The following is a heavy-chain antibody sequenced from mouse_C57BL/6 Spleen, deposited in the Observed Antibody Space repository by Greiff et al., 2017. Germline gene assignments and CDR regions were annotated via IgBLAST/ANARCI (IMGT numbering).Heavy chain of an antibody. CDR2: ISSGGDYI. D-gene: IGHD1-1*01. CDR1: GFTFSSYA. Sequence: EVQVVESGEGLVKPGGSLKLSCAASGFTFSSYAMSWVRQTPEKRLEWVAYISSGGDYIYYADTVKGRFTISRDNARNTLYLQMSSLKSEDTAMYYCTTYGSSYDFDYWGQGTTLTVSS. CDR3: TTYGSSYDFDY. J-gene: IGHJ2*01. V-gene: IGHV5-9-1*02.